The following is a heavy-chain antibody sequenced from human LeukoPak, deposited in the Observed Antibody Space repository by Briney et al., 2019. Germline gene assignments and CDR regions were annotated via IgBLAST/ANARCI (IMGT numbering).Heavy chain of an antibody. D-gene: IGHD3-16*01. CDR1: GYTFTDRY. J-gene: IGHJ4*02. CDR2: INPDSGDT. Sequence: GASVKVSCKASGYTFTDRYIHWVRQAPGQGLEWMGWINPDSGDTYYTQKFQGRITMTRDTSISTVYMELTRLTSDDTAVYYCARENIIGGIVDGEDYWGQGPLVTVSS. V-gene: IGHV1-2*02. CDR3: ARENIIGGIVDGEDY.